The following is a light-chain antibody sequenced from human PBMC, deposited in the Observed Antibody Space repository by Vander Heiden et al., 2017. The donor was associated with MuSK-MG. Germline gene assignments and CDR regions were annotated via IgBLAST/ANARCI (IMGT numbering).Light chain of an antibody. V-gene: IGKV1-33*01. Sequence: EIQMTQSPSSLSASVGDRVTITSQARQDISNYLNWYQQKPGKAPKLLIYDASNLETGVASRFSGSGSGTDLTFTISSLQPEDRATEYCQQDDNLRLTFGGGTKVEIK. CDR1: QDISNY. CDR3: QQDDNLRLT. J-gene: IGKJ4*01. CDR2: DAS.